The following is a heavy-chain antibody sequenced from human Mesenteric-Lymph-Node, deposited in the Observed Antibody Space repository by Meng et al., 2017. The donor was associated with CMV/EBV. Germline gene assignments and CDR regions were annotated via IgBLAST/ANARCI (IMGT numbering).Heavy chain of an antibody. CDR2: INPYTSGT. Sequence: ASVKVSCKASGYTFSGYYMHWVRQAPGQGLEWMGWINPYTSGTRYAQKFQGRVTMTGDTSISTVYMELSRLRYDDTAVYYCARVDTTGWYSGSFDYWGQGTLVTVSS. CDR3: ARVDTTGWYSGSFDY. D-gene: IGHD6-19*01. J-gene: IGHJ4*02. V-gene: IGHV1-2*02. CDR1: GYTFSGYY.